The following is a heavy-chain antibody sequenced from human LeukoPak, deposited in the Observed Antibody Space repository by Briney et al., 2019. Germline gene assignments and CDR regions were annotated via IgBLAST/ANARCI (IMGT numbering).Heavy chain of an antibody. CDR3: ARGERYCSGGSCFSYYYMDV. J-gene: IGHJ6*03. CDR1: GYTFTSYD. Sequence: ASVKVSCKASGYTFTSYDINWVRQATGQGLEWMGWMNPNSGNTGYAQKFQGRVTITRNTSIGTAYMELSSLRSEDTAVYYCARGERYCSGGSCFSYYYMDVWGKGTTVTVSS. CDR2: MNPNSGNT. D-gene: IGHD2-15*01. V-gene: IGHV1-8*01.